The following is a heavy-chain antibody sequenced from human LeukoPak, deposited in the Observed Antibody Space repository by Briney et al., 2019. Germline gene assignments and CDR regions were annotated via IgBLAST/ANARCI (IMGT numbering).Heavy chain of an antibody. CDR1: GFTFNSYW. V-gene: IGHV3-7*01. CDR3: ARIYYFGDNNWRYFDN. D-gene: IGHD3-10*01. Sequence: PGGSLRLSCAASGFTFNSYWMSWVRQAPGKGLEWVANIDPDGGAKQYGASVKGRFTTSRDNAKNSLYLQMNSLRAEDTAIYYCARIYYFGDNNWRYFDNWGQGTLVTVSS. CDR2: IDPDGGAK. J-gene: IGHJ4*02.